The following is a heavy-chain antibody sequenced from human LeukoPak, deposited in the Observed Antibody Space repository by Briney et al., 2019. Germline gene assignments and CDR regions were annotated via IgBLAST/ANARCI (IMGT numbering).Heavy chain of an antibody. CDR3: ATSPTDGSGSYYPLY. CDR1: GDSISRYF. J-gene: IGHJ4*02. D-gene: IGHD3-10*01. V-gene: IGHV4-59*01. CDR2: VYYNVNT. Sequence: KPSETLSLTCTVSGDSISRYFWTWIRQPPGKGLEWIGSVYYNVNTNYKSSLKSRVTISVDTSKTQLSLKLSSVTAADTAVYYCATSPTDGSGSYYPLYWGQGTLVTVSS.